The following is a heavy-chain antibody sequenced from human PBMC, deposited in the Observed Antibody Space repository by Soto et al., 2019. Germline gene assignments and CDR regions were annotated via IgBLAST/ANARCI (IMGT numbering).Heavy chain of an antibody. D-gene: IGHD5-12*01. Sequence: QVQLVESGGGVVQPGRSLRLSCAASGFTFSSYGMHWVRQAPGKGLEWVAVISYDGSNKYYADSVKGRFTISRDNSKNTLYLQMNSLRAEDTAVYYCAKDGGGGWLLLLYYFDYWGQGTLVTVSS. CDR2: ISYDGSNK. CDR3: AKDGGGGWLLLLYYFDY. V-gene: IGHV3-30*18. J-gene: IGHJ4*02. CDR1: GFTFSSYG.